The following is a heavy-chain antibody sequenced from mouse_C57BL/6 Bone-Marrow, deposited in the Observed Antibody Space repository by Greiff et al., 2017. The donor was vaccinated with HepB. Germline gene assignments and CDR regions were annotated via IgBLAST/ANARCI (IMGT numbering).Heavy chain of an antibody. CDR2: IDPSDSET. J-gene: IGHJ2*01. CDR1: GYTFTSYW. V-gene: IGHV1-52*01. CDR3: ARFITTVVGYFDY. Sequence: QVQLQQPGAELVRPGSSVKLSCKASGYTFTSYWMHWVKQRPIQGLEWIGNIDPSDSETHYNQKFKDKATLTVDKSSSTAYMQLSSLTSEDSAVYYCARFITTVVGYFDYWGQGTTLTVAS. D-gene: IGHD1-1*01.